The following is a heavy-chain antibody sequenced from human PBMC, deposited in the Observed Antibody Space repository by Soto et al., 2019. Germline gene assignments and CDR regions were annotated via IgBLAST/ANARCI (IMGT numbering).Heavy chain of an antibody. J-gene: IGHJ4*02. CDR1: GYTFTGYY. CDR3: ARETARSSSWYWANDY. D-gene: IGHD6-13*01. CDR2: INPNSGGT. Sequence: QVQLVQSGAEVKKPGASVKVSCKASGYTFTGYYIYWVRQAPGQGLEWMGWINPNSGGTNYAQKFQGWVTMTRDTSINTAYMELSRLKSDDTAVYYCARETARSSSWYWANDYWGQGTLVTVSS. V-gene: IGHV1-2*04.